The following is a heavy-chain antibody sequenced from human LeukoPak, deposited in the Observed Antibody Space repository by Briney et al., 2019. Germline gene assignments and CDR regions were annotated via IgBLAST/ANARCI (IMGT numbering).Heavy chain of an antibody. J-gene: IGHJ4*02. V-gene: IGHV3-9*01. CDR3: AKDISGIVGATLYYFDY. CDR2: ISWNSGSI. Sequence: GGSLRLSCAASGFTFDDYAMHWVRQAPGRGLEWVSGISWNSGSIGYADSVKGRFTISRDNAKNSLCLQMNSLRAEDTALYYCAKDISGIVGATLYYFDYWGQGTLVTVSS. D-gene: IGHD1-26*01. CDR1: GFTFDDYA.